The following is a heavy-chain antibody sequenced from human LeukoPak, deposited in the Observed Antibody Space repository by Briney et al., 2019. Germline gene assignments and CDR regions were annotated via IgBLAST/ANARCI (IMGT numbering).Heavy chain of an antibody. J-gene: IGHJ4*02. V-gene: IGHV3-30*17. CDR1: EFTFSNYA. Sequence: GGSLRLSCAVSEFTFSNYAMHWVRQPPGKGLEWVAVVSSYGNDGYYADSVRGRFTISRDNSKNTLYLQIDSLRLEDTAIYYCTRDAYNFNDFDYWGQGTLVTVSS. CDR3: TRDAYNFNDFDY. CDR2: VSSYGNDG. D-gene: IGHD5-24*01.